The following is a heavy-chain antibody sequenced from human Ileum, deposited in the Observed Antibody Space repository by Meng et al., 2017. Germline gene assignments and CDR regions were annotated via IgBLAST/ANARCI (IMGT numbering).Heavy chain of an antibody. V-gene: IGHV4-4*02. Sequence: HLQEAGPGPVRTSGPRVLPCAVSCGSVSSKTYATWVRQPPVKGLEWIVQISHSGCAYYNPSLMSRVTMSVDKSKSQFSLRLTSVTAADTAIYYCARHGGYSQDFWGQGTLVTVSS. CDR1: CGSVSSKTY. J-gene: IGHJ4*02. CDR2: ISHSGCA. CDR3: ARHGGYSQDF. D-gene: IGHD4-23*01.